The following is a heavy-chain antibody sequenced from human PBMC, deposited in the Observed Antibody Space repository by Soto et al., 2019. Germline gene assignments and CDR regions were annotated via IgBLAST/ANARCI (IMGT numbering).Heavy chain of an antibody. V-gene: IGHV4-59*12. Sequence: SETLSLTCFFSGGSLTTNYWSWIRQPPGKGLEWIGYIFHTGRANFNPSLMGRASMSIDTSKSQFSLNLTSVTAADTAVYYCASMTYGYQFAYWGQGSRVTVSS. CDR2: IFHTGRA. CDR1: GGSLTTNY. J-gene: IGHJ4*02. CDR3: ASMTYGYQFAY. D-gene: IGHD5-12*01.